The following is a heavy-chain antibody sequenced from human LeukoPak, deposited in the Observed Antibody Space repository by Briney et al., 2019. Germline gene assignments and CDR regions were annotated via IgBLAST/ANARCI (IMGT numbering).Heavy chain of an antibody. D-gene: IGHD6-19*01. Sequence: ASVKVSCKASGYTFTSYGISWVRQAPGKGLEGMGWISAYNGDKNYAQKLQGRVTMNTDTDTSTAYMAVRSLRSDDTAVYYCARADIRAIASRGWYGFDYWGQGTLVTVSS. CDR3: ARADIRAIASRGWYGFDY. V-gene: IGHV1-18*01. CDR2: ISAYNGDK. CDR1: GYTFTSYG. J-gene: IGHJ4*02.